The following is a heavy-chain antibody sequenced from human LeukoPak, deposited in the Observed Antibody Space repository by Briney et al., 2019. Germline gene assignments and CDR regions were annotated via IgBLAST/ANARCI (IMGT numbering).Heavy chain of an antibody. J-gene: IGHJ3*02. CDR1: GFTFSSYA. D-gene: IGHD6-13*01. CDR3: AKPPIAAAEGDWWWDDAFDI. V-gene: IGHV3-23*01. CDR2: ISGSGDST. Sequence: PGGSLRLSCAASGFTFSSYAMSWVRQAPGKGLEWVSAISGSGDSTYYADSVKGRFIISRDSSKNTLYQQMNSLRAEDTAVYYCAKPPIAAAEGDWWWDDAFDIWGQGTMVTVSS.